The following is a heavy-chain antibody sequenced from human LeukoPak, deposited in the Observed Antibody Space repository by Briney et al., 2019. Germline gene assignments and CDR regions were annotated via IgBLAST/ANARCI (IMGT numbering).Heavy chain of an antibody. CDR2: FDPEDGET. CDR3: ATDHSVFGGSYYYYYGMDV. D-gene: IGHD1-26*01. Sequence: GASVKVSCKASGYTLTELSMHWVRQAPGKGLEWMGGFDPEDGETIYAQKFQGRVTMTEDTSTDTAYMELSSLRSEDTAVYYCATDHSVFGGSYYYYYGMDVWGQGTTVTVSS. J-gene: IGHJ6*02. V-gene: IGHV1-24*01. CDR1: GYTLTELS.